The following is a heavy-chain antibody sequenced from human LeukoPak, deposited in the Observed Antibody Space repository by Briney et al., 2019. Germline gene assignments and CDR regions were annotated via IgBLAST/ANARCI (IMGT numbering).Heavy chain of an antibody. CDR3: ASLGATTIYYYGMDV. CDR1: GYTFTDYY. J-gene: IGHJ6*02. CDR2: INPNSGGT. D-gene: IGHD1-26*01. V-gene: IGHV1-2*02. Sequence: GASVKVSRKASGYTFTDYYLHWVRQAPGQGLEWMGWINPNSGGTNYAQKLQGRVTMTRDTSITTAYMELSSLRSDDTAVYYCASLGATTIYYYGMDVWGQGTTVTVSS.